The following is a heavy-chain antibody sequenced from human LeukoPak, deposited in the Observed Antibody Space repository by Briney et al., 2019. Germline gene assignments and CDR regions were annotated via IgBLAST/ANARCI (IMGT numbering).Heavy chain of an antibody. CDR2: IYPGDSDT. J-gene: IGHJ5*02. CDR1: GYSFTSYW. Sequence: GESLKISCKGSGYSFTSYWIGWVRQMPGKGLEWMGIIYPGDSDTRYSPSFQGQVTISADKSISTAYLQWSSLKASVTAMYYCARLSYDFWSGYKSMPNWFDPWGQGTLVTFSS. V-gene: IGHV5-51*01. D-gene: IGHD3-3*01. CDR3: ARLSYDFWSGYKSMPNWFDP.